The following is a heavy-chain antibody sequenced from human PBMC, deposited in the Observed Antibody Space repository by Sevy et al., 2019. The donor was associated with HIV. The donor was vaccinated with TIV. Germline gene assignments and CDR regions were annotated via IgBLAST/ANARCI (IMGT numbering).Heavy chain of an antibody. CDR3: VTLGYYDNTGSHPGYFDY. J-gene: IGHJ4*02. Sequence: GGSLRLSCAASGFSFSNYDIHWVRQAPGKGLEWVAVISDDGNYKDYADSVKGRFTISRDNSKNTLYVQMNSLRAEDTAVYYCVTLGYYDNTGSHPGYFDYWGQGTLVTVSS. CDR2: ISDDGNYK. V-gene: IGHV3-30*04. D-gene: IGHD3-22*01. CDR1: GFSFSNYD.